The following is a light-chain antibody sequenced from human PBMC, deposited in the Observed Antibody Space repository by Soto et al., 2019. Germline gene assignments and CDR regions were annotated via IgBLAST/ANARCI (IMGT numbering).Light chain of an antibody. J-gene: IGKJ2*01. Sequence: ERATVSCRASQNIDNKLVWWQQKPGQVPRLLIYDASTRATGIPARFSGSGSGTEFTLTIICLQSDDFAFYYSEQSLYWWPFG. V-gene: IGKV3-15*01. CDR2: DAS. CDR3: EQSLYWWP. CDR1: QNIDNK.